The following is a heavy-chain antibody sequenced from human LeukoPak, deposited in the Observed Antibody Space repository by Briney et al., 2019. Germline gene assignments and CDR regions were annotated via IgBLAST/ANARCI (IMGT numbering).Heavy chain of an antibody. J-gene: IGHJ5*02. CDR1: GYTFTSYD. Sequence: GASVKVSCKASGYTFTSYDINWVRQATGQGLEWMGWMNPNSGNTGYAQKFQGRVTITRNTSISTAYMELNSLRSEDTAVDYCARGRITMVRGVIIYWFDPWGQGTLVTVSS. D-gene: IGHD3-10*01. CDR2: MNPNSGNT. V-gene: IGHV1-8*03. CDR3: ARGRITMVRGVIIYWFDP.